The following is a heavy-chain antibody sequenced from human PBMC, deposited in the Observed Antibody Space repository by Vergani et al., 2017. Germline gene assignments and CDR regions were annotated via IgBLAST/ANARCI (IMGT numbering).Heavy chain of an antibody. CDR1: GYSISSGYY. Sequence: QVQLQESGPGLVKPSETLSLTCAVSGYSISSGYYWGWIRQPPGKGLVWIGSIYHSGSTYYNPSLKSRVTISVDTSKNQFSLKLSSATAADAAVYYCARHGGLGADFDYWGQGTLVTVSS. V-gene: IGHV4-38-2*01. D-gene: IGHD3/OR15-3a*01. CDR2: IYHSGST. CDR3: ARHGGLGADFDY. J-gene: IGHJ4*02.